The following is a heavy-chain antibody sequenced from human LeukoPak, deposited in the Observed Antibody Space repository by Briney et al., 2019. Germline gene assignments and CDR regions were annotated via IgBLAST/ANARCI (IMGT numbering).Heavy chain of an antibody. CDR2: IYSGGST. D-gene: IGHD3-22*01. V-gene: IGHV3-53*01. CDR1: GFTVSSNY. CDR3: AKGVGYYDSSGYYWYYYYYMDV. Sequence: PGGSLRLSCAASGFTVSSNYMSWVRQAPGKGLEWVSVIYSGGSTYYADSVKGRFTISRDNSKNTLYLQMNSLRAEDTAVYYCAKGVGYYDSSGYYWYYYYYMDVWGKGTTVTVS. J-gene: IGHJ6*03.